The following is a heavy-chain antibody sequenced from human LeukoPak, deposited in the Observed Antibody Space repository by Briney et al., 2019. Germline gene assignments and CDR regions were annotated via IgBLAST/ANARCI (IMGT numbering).Heavy chain of an antibody. V-gene: IGHV4-30-4*01. J-gene: IGHJ4*02. CDR1: GGSISSGDYY. Sequence: NPSETLSLTCTVSGGSISSGDYYWSWIRQPPGKGLEWIGYIYYSGSTYYNPSLKSRVTISVDTSKNQFSPKLSSVTAADTAVYYCARGYSSSLMSFDYWGQGTLVTVSS. CDR2: IYYSGST. CDR3: ARGYSSSLMSFDY. D-gene: IGHD6-13*01.